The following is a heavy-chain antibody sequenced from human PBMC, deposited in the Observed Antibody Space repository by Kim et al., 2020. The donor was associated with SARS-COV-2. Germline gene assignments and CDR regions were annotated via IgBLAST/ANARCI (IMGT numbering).Heavy chain of an antibody. Sequence: GGSLRLSCAASGFTFSSYDMHWVRQATGKGLEWVSAIGTAGDTYYPGSVKGRFTISRENAKNSLYLQMNSLRAGDTAVYYCARVWGSGWYSPWGQGTLVTVSS. CDR2: IGTAGDT. D-gene: IGHD6-19*01. J-gene: IGHJ5*02. CDR3: ARVWGSGWYSP. V-gene: IGHV3-13*04. CDR1: GFTFSSYD.